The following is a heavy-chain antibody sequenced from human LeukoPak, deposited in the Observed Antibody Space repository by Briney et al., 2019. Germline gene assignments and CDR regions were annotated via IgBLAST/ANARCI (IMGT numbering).Heavy chain of an antibody. CDR2: IYYSGST. J-gene: IGHJ3*02. CDR3: ARARVRWELRAFDI. D-gene: IGHD1-26*01. CDR1: GGSISSYY. V-gene: IGHV4-59*01. Sequence: PSETLSLTCTVSGGSISSYYWNWIRQPPGKGLEWIGYIYYSGSTNYNPSLMSRVTISVDTSKSQFSLKLSSVTAADTAVYYCARARVRWELRAFDIWGQGTMVTVSS.